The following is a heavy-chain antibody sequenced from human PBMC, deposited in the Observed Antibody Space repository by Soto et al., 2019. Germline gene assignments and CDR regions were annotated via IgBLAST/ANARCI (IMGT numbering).Heavy chain of an antibody. J-gene: IGHJ4*02. CDR1: GGTFSSYT. D-gene: IGHD2-15*01. CDR2: IIPILGIA. CDR3: ARDRGYCSGGSCYSCDY. V-gene: IGHV1-69*08. Sequence: QVQLVQSGAEVKKPGSSVKVSCKASGGTFSSYTISWVRQAPGQGLEWMGRIIPILGIANYAQKFQGRVTITADKSTSTAYMELSSLRSEDTAVYYCARDRGYCSGGSCYSCDYWGQGTLVTVSS.